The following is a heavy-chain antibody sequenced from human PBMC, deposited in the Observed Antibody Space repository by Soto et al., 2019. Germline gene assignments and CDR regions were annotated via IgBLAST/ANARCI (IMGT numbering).Heavy chain of an antibody. CDR2: ISGGDDST. D-gene: IGHD6-19*01. Sequence: VQLSESGGGLVQPGGSLRLSCAASGFTFSNYGMSWVRQAPGTGLEWVSAISGGDDSTYYTDSVKGRFTISRDYSKNTLYLQMNSLRAEDTAIYYCAKGTRSGWWGVEYWGQGTLVTVSS. CDR3: AKGTRSGWWGVEY. CDR1: GFTFSNYG. J-gene: IGHJ4*02. V-gene: IGHV3-23*01.